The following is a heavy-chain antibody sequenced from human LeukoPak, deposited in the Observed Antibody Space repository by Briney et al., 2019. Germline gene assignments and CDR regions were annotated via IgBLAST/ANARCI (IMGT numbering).Heavy chain of an antibody. Sequence: GGSLRLSCGASGFSFSDSWMSWVRQPPGKGPEWVASIKPDGSETYTVDAVQGRFIISRDNTKNSLSLQMNSLRGDDTAMYYCARGEFSSWFGDDAFDIWGQGTMVTVSS. CDR2: IKPDGSET. V-gene: IGHV3-7*01. CDR1: GFSFSDSW. CDR3: ARGEFSSWFGDDAFDI. D-gene: IGHD6-13*01. J-gene: IGHJ3*02.